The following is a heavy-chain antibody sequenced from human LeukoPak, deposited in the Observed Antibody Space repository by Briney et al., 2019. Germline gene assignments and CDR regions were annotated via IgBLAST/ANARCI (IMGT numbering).Heavy chain of an antibody. V-gene: IGHV3-21*01. D-gene: IGHD3-10*01. CDR2: ISGSNTYI. J-gene: IGHJ6*03. CDR3: ARVSWSCYQHYFYYMDF. CDR1: GFTFSSST. Sequence: GGSLRLTCAASGFTFSSSTMNWVRQAPGKGLEWVSSISGSNTYINYADSVKGRFTISRDNDKNSLYLQMNSLRAEDTAVYYCARVSWSCYQHYFYYMDFWGKGTMVTVSS.